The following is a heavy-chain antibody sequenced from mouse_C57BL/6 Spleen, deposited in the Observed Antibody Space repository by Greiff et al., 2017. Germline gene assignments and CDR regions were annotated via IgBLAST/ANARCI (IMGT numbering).Heavy chain of an antibody. CDR3: ARSSYGNYGVYFDV. V-gene: IGHV1-54*01. CDR1: GYAFTNYL. Sequence: ESGAELVRPGTSVKVSCKASGYAFTNYLIEWVKQRPGQGLEWIGVINPGSGGTNYNEKFKGKATLTADKSSSTAYMQLSSLTSEDSAVYFCARSSYGNYGVYFDVWGTGTTVTVSS. J-gene: IGHJ1*03. CDR2: INPGSGGT. D-gene: IGHD2-10*02.